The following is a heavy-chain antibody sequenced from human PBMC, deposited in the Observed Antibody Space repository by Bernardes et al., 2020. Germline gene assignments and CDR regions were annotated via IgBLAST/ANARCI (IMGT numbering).Heavy chain of an antibody. Sequence: GGSLRLSCAASGFTFSSYWMSWVRQAPGKGLEWVANIKQDGSEKYYVDSVKGRFTISRDNAKNSLYLQMNSLRAEDTAVYYCARVRRSGQGGYFDYWGQGTLVTVSS. J-gene: IGHJ4*02. V-gene: IGHV3-7*01. CDR1: GFTFSSYW. CDR2: IKQDGSEK. D-gene: IGHD3-16*01. CDR3: ARVRRSGQGGYFDY.